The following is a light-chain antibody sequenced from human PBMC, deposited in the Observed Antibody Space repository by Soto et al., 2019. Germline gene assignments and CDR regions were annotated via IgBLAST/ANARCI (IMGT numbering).Light chain of an antibody. Sequence: EIVLTQSPATLSLSPGERATLSCRASQSVSNQLAWYQQKPGQAPRLLIYDTSNRVSGIPARFSGSGSGTDFTLTISSLEPEDFAVYYCQQRSNWPPITFGQGTRLEIK. CDR1: QSVSNQ. J-gene: IGKJ5*01. V-gene: IGKV3-11*01. CDR3: QQRSNWPPIT. CDR2: DTS.